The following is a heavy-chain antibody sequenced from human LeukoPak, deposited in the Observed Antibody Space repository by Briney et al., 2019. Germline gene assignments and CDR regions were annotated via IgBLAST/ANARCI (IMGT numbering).Heavy chain of an antibody. V-gene: IGHV4-59*01. CDR1: GGSISSYY. CDR3: ARDKLAHDAFDI. CDR2: IYYSGST. D-gene: IGHD6-13*01. Sequence: PSETLSLTCTVSGGSISSYYWSWIRQPPGKGLEWIGYIYYSGSTNYNPSLKSRVTISVDTSKNQFSLKLSSVTAADTAVYYCARDKLAHDAFDIWGQGTMVTVSS. J-gene: IGHJ3*02.